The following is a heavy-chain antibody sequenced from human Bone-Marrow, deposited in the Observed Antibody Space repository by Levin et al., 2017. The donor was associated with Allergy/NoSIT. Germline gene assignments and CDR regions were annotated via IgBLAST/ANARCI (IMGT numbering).Heavy chain of an antibody. Sequence: SETLSLTCTVSGGSISSGGYYWSWIRQHPGKGLEWIGYIYYSGSTYYNPSLKSRVTISVDTSKNQFSLKLSSVTAADTAVYYCARDPQYYDILTGYYPSDGMDVWGQGTTVTVSS. CDR3: ARDPQYYDILTGYYPSDGMDV. V-gene: IGHV4-31*03. CDR1: GGSISSGGYY. D-gene: IGHD3-9*01. J-gene: IGHJ6*02. CDR2: IYYSGST.